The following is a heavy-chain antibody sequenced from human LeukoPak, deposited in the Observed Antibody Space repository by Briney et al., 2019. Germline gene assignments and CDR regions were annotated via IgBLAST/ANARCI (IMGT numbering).Heavy chain of an antibody. J-gene: IGHJ4*02. D-gene: IGHD2-2*01. V-gene: IGHV4-30-4*08. CDR2: IYYSGST. CDR3: ARDHQLSGSFDY. CDR1: GGSISSGDYY. Sequence: PSQTLSLTCTVSGGSISSGDYYWSWIRQPPGKGLEWIEYIYYSGSTYYNPSLKSRVTISVDTSKNQFSLKLSSVTAADTAVYYCARDHQLSGSFDYWGQGTLVTVSS.